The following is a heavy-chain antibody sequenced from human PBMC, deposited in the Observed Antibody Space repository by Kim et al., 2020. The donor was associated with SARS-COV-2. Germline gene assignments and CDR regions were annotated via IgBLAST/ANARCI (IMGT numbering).Heavy chain of an antibody. V-gene: IGHV3-74*01. J-gene: IGHJ5*02. D-gene: IGHD6-13*01. CDR3: ARGSFQQGFDP. CDR1: GFTFSSYW. Sequence: GGSLRLSCEDSGFTFSSYWMNWVRQGPGKGLVWVSRIKGDGSDTHYADFVKGRFTISRDNAKNTLHLQLNSLGVEDTATYYCARGSFQQGFDPWGQGTLVTVSS. CDR2: IKGDGSDT.